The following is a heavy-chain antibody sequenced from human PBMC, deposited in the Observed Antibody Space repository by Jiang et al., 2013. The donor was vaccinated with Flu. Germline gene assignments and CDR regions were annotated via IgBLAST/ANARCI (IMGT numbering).Heavy chain of an antibody. CDR3: ARDCSGGSCPSTGFDTFDI. V-gene: IGHV4-4*02. D-gene: IGHD2-15*01. CDR1: GGSITTTNW. Sequence: GSGLVKPSGTLSLTCAVSGGSITTTNWWSWVRQSPGKGLEWIGEIYQSGSTDYNPSLRSRVTMSIDKSKNQFSLRLTSLTAADTAVYYCARDCSGGSCPSTGFDTFDIWGQGTVVTV. J-gene: IGHJ3*02. CDR2: IYQSGST.